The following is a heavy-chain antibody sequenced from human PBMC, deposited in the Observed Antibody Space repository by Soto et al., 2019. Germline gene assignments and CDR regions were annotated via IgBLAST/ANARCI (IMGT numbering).Heavy chain of an antibody. D-gene: IGHD4-17*01. CDR1: GYSFTNYL. Sequence: GEALNISCEGSGYSFTNYLIAWVRQMPGKGPEWMGIIYPGDSDTRYSPSFQGQVTISADKSISTAYLQWSSLKASDTAMYYCARVPVTSWIWFDPWGQGTLVTVSS. J-gene: IGHJ5*02. CDR2: IYPGDSDT. CDR3: ARVPVTSWIWFDP. V-gene: IGHV5-51*01.